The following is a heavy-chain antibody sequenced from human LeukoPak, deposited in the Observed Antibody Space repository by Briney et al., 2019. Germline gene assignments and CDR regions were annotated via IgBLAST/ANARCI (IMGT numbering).Heavy chain of an antibody. CDR2: IYYSGST. Sequence: PSETLSLTCTVSGGSISSYYWSWIRQPPGKGLEWIGYIYYSGSTNYNPSLKSRVTISVDTSKNQFSLKLSSVTAADTAVYYCARRSHYYDSSGYYYEGPFDYWGQGTLVTVSS. J-gene: IGHJ4*02. CDR3: ARRSHYYDSSGYYYEGPFDY. V-gene: IGHV4-59*01. CDR1: GGSISSYY. D-gene: IGHD3-22*01.